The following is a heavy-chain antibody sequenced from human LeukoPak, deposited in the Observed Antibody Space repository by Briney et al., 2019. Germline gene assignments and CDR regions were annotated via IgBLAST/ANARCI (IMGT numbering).Heavy chain of an antibody. CDR1: GGSISSYY. CDR3: ARMCAGELWPNYYFDY. Sequence: SETLSLTCTVSGGSISSYYWSWIRQPAGKGLEWIGRIYTSGSTNYNPSLKSRVTMSVDTSKNQFSLKLSSVTAADTAVYYCARMCAGELWPNYYFDYWGQGTLVTVSS. V-gene: IGHV4-4*07. D-gene: IGHD3-10*01. CDR2: IYTSGST. J-gene: IGHJ4*02.